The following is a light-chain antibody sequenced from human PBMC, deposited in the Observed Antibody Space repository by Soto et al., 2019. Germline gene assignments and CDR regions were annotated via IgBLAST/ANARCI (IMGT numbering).Light chain of an antibody. J-gene: IGKJ2*01. CDR1: QTVSSTY. CDR2: GAS. Sequence: EIVLTQSPGTLSLSPGERATLSCRTSQTVSSTYLAWYQKKPGQAPRLLIYGASSRATGIPDRFSGSGSGTDFTLTISRLEPEDFAVYYCQQYDPSPLYTFGQGTKLEIK. CDR3: QQYDPSPLYT. V-gene: IGKV3-20*01.